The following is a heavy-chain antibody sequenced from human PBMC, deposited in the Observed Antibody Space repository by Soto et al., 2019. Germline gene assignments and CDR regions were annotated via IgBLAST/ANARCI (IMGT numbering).Heavy chain of an antibody. D-gene: IGHD3-16*01. CDR3: AKAVMGGWFDT. Sequence: QVQLVESGGGVVHPGRSLRLSCAASGFTFRTYGMHWVRQAPGKGLEWLAFISYDVSNTYYGDAVKGRFTVSRDNSKNMLYLQMNSMRGEDTAVYYCAKAVMGGWFDTWGQGTLVTVSS. CDR2: ISYDVSNT. CDR1: GFTFRTYG. J-gene: IGHJ5*02. V-gene: IGHV3-30*18.